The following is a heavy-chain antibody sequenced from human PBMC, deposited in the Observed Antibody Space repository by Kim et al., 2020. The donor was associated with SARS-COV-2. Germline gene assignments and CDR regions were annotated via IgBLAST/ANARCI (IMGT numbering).Heavy chain of an antibody. CDR1: GGSISSYY. CDR2: IYTSGST. J-gene: IGHJ4*02. V-gene: IGHV4-4*07. CDR3: ASLSSSSSLSLFDY. D-gene: IGHD6-13*01. Sequence: SETLSLTCTVSGGSISSYYWSWIRQPAGKGLEWIGRIYTSGSTNYNPSLKSRVTMSVDTSKNQFSLKLSSVTAADTAVYYCASLSSSSSLSLFDYWGQGTLVTVSS.